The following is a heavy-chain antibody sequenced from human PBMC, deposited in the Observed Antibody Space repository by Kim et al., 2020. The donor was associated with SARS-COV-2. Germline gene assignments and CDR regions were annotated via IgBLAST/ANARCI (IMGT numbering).Heavy chain of an antibody. Sequence: SETLSLTCAVYGGSFSGYYWSWIRQPPGKGLEWIGEINHSGSTNYNPSLKSRVTISVDTSKNQFSLKLSSVTAADTAVYYCARVRQLPDYWGQGTLVTVSS. V-gene: IGHV4-34*01. CDR2: INHSGST. D-gene: IGHD1-7*01. CDR3: ARVRQLPDY. CDR1: GGSFSGYY. J-gene: IGHJ4*02.